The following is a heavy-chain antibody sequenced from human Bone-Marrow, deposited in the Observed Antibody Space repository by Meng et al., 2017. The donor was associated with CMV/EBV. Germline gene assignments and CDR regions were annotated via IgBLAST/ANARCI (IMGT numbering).Heavy chain of an antibody. CDR1: GFTFGDYA. J-gene: IGHJ4*02. V-gene: IGHV3-49*04. CDR3: TADYEFWSLSSLD. D-gene: IGHD3-3*01. CDR2: IRSKAYGGTT. Sequence: GESLKISCTASGFTFGDYAMSWVRQAPGKGLEWVGFIRSKAYGGTTEYAASVKGRFTISRDDSKSIAYLQMNSLKTEDTAVYYCTADYEFWSLSSLDWGQGTLVTVSS.